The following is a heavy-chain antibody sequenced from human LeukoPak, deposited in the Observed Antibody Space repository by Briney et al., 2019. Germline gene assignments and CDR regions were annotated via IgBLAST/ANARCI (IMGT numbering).Heavy chain of an antibody. V-gene: IGHV3-33*01. D-gene: IGHD3-10*01. Sequence: GGSLRLSCAASGFTFSSYGMHWVRQAPSKGLEWVAVIWSDGSNKNYADSVKGRFTISRDNSKNTLYLQMNSLRVEDTAMYYCATDIGSAPFDYWGQGTLVTVSS. CDR1: GFTFSSYG. J-gene: IGHJ4*02. CDR2: IWSDGSNK. CDR3: ATDIGSAPFDY.